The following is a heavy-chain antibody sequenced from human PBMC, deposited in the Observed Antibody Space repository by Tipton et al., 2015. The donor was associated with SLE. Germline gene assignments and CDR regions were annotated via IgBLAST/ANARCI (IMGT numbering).Heavy chain of an antibody. CDR1: GGSISSYY. CDR3: ARGKGNAFDI. Sequence: TLSLTCAVSGGSISSYYWSWIRQPPGKGLEWIGYIYYSGSTNYNPSLKSRVTISVDTSKNQFSLKLSSVTAADTAVYYCARGKGNAFDIWGQGTMVTVSS. J-gene: IGHJ3*02. CDR2: IYYSGST. V-gene: IGHV4-59*01.